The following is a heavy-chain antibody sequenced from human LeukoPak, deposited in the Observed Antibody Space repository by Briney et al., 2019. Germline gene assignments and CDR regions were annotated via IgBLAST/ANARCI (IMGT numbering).Heavy chain of an antibody. D-gene: IGHD3-9*01. J-gene: IGHJ4*02. CDR2: VYYSGYS. V-gene: IGHV4-59*08. CDR3: ARNDILTGYCFDY. CDR1: GGSITSYY. Sequence: SETLSLTCTVSGGSITSYYWAWLRQPPEKGLEWIGYVYYSGYSNYNPSLKSRVSMSVDTSMNQFSLKLASVTAADTAVYYCARNDILTGYCFDYWGQGTLVTVSS.